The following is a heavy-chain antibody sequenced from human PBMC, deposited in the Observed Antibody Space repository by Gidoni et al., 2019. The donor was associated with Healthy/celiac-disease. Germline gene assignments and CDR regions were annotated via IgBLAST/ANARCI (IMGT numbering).Heavy chain of an antibody. CDR3: ARDLYYYDSSGYYYVRNDAFDI. Sequence: QVQLVQSGAEVKKPGASVTVSCKASGYTFTRSGISWGRQAPGQGLEWRGWIGAYNGTTNYAQKLQGRVAMTTDTSTSTAYMELRSLRSDDTAMYYCARDLYYYDSSGYYYVRNDAFDIWGQGTMVTVSS. J-gene: IGHJ3*02. V-gene: IGHV1-18*01. D-gene: IGHD3-22*01. CDR1: GYTFTRSG. CDR2: IGAYNGTT.